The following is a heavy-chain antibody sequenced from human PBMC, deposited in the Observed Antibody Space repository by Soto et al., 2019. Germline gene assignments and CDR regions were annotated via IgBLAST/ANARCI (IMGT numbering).Heavy chain of an antibody. V-gene: IGHV3-11*01. CDR3: ARGRDYFDS. Sequence: QVQLVESGGGLVKTGGSLRLSCAASRFTFTDFHMTWIRQAPGKGLEWVSSIHPFGLTIDYADSVKGRFTISRDNAKNSLYLQMNSLRPDDTAVYYCARGRDYFDSWGQGSLVTVSS. J-gene: IGHJ4*02. CDR1: RFTFTDFH. CDR2: IHPFGLTI.